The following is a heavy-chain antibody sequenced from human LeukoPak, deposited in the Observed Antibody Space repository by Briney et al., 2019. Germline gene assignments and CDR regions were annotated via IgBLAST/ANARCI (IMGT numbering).Heavy chain of an antibody. V-gene: IGHV3-23*01. Sequence: GGTLRLSCAASGFTFSSYGMSWVRQAPGKGLEWASAISGSGGTTYYADSVKGRFTISRDNSKNTLYLQMNSLRAEDTAVYYCAKAPYDSSGGYFDYWGQGTLVTVSS. J-gene: IGHJ4*02. CDR2: ISGSGGTT. D-gene: IGHD3-22*01. CDR1: GFTFSSYG. CDR3: AKAPYDSSGGYFDY.